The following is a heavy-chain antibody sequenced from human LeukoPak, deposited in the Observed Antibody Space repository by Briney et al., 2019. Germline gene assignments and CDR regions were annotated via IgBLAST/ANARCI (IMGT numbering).Heavy chain of an antibody. CDR3: VGHQDSGAHESAFNV. D-gene: IGHD4-17*01. CDR2: IFYGRST. V-gene: IGHV4-39*01. CDR1: GGSISTSSYY. J-gene: IGHJ3*01. Sequence: SETLSLTCTVSGGSISTSSYYWGWIRQPPGKDLEWIGSIFYGRSTYYNPSLKSRLAITVDTSKNQFSLELSSVTAADTAVYYCVGHQDSGAHESAFNVWGQGTMVTVSS.